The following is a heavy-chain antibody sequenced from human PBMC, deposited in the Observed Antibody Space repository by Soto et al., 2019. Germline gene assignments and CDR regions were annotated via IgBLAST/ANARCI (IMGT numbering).Heavy chain of an antibody. V-gene: IGHV1-18*01. CDR1: GYRFTSYG. CDR3: ARDCSGGTCNRDWFDP. D-gene: IGHD2-15*01. J-gene: IGHJ5*02. CDR2: ISDYNGNT. Sequence: GASVKVSCKASGYRFTSYGISWVRQAPGQGLEWMGWISDYNGNTNYAQKLQGRVTMTTDTSTSTAYMELRSLRSDDTAVYYCARDCSGGTCNRDWFDPWGRGTLVTVSS.